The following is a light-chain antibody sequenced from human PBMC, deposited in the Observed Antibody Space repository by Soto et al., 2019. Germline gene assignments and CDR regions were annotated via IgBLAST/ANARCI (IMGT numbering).Light chain of an antibody. Sequence: EIVLTQSPAPLSLYPGERATLSCRASQSVGSYLVWYQQKPGQAPRLLIHGASNRATGIPARFSGSGSGTDFTLTISSLEPEDFAVYYCQQRSNWPPLFGQGTRLEIK. V-gene: IGKV3-11*01. CDR3: QQRSNWPPL. CDR1: QSVGSY. J-gene: IGKJ5*01. CDR2: GAS.